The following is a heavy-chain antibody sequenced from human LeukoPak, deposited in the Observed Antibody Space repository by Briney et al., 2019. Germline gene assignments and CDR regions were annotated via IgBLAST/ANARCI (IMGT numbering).Heavy chain of an antibody. V-gene: IGHV3-7*01. J-gene: IGHJ4*02. CDR2: MKEDGSEK. D-gene: IGHD4-11*01. CDR3: ARDRGYSNFDY. Sequence: GGSLRLSCAASGFTLSRYAIHWVRQAPGKGLEWVANMKEDGSEKNYVDSVKGRFTISRDNAQDSMYLQMNSLRAEDTAVYYCARDRGYSNFDYWGQGTLVTVSS. CDR1: GFTLSRYA.